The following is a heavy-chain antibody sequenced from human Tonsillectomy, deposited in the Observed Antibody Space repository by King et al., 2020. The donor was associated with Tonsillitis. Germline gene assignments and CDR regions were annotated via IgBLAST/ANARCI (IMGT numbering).Heavy chain of an antibody. Sequence: VQLVESGGGVVQPGGSLRLSCAASGFTFSNYDMHWVRQAPGKGLEWVAFIRYDGSNKYYADSVKGRFTISRDNSKNTLYLQMNSLRAEDTAIYYCAKNHYDSSGYYYYFDYWGQGPLVTVSS. CDR2: IRYDGSNK. CDR1: GFTFSNYD. J-gene: IGHJ4*02. D-gene: IGHD3-22*01. CDR3: AKNHYDSSGYYYYFDY. V-gene: IGHV3-30*02.